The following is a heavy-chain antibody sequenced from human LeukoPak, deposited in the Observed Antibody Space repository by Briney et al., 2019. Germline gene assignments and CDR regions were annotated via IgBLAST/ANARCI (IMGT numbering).Heavy chain of an antibody. CDR3: ARGCSSTSCHSRGFDY. J-gene: IGHJ4*02. D-gene: IGHD2-2*01. Sequence: ASVKVSCKASGYTFTSYDINWVRQATGQGLEWMGWMNPNSGNTGYAQKFQGRVTMTRNTSISTAYMELSSLRSEDTAVYYCARGCSSTSCHSRGFDYWGQGTLVTVSS. V-gene: IGHV1-8*01. CDR2: MNPNSGNT. CDR1: GYTFTSYD.